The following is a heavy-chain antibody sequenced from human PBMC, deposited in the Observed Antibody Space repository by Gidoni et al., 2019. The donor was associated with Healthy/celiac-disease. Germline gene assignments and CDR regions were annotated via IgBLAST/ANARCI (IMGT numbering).Heavy chain of an antibody. CDR1: GGSISSSSYY. CDR3: ARHVVVTTYYYGNFDY. CDR2: IYYSGST. J-gene: IGHJ4*02. Sequence: QLQLQESGPGLVKPSETLSLTCTVSGGSISSSSYYWGWIRQPPGKGLEWIGSIYYSGSTYYNPSLKSRVTISVDTSKNQFSLKLSSVTAADTAVYYCARHVVVTTYYYGNFDYWGQGTLVTVSS. D-gene: IGHD3-10*01. V-gene: IGHV4-39*01.